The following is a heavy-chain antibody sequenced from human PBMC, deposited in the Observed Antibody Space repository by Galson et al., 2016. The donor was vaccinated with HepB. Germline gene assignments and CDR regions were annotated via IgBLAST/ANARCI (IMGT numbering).Heavy chain of an antibody. CDR3: ASLGSLGSFSRGLY. CDR2: IWYDGSNE. V-gene: IGHV3-33*01. J-gene: IGHJ4*02. CDR1: GFTFSSYG. Sequence: SLRLSCAASGFTFSSYGMHWVRQAPGKGLEWVAVIWYDGSNEYYADSVKGPFTISRDNSKNTLYLQMNSLRAEDTAVYYCASLGSLGSFSRGLYWGQGTLVTVSS. D-gene: IGHD3-10*01.